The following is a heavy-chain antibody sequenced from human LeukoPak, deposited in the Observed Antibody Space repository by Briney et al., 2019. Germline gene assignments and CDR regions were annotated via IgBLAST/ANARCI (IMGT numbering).Heavy chain of an antibody. CDR3: ARSGITMVRGVPLYYYGMDV. Sequence: PSETLSLTCTVSGGSISIGDYYWSWIRQPPGKGLEWIGYIYYSGSTYYNPSLKSRVTISVDTSKNQFSLKLSSVTAADTAVYYCARSGITMVRGVPLYYYGMDVWGQGTTVTVSS. CDR2: IYYSGST. J-gene: IGHJ6*02. D-gene: IGHD3-10*01. CDR1: GGSISIGDYY. V-gene: IGHV4-30-4*01.